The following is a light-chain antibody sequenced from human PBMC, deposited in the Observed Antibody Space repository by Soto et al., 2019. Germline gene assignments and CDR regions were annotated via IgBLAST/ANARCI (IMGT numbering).Light chain of an antibody. Sequence: DIQMTQSPSSLSASVGDRVTIACQSSHDVSRNLNWFQQKPGAAPKLLIYDASNLERGVPSRFSGSGSGTDFTPTSSLLQHEDVATYYRQQYNSRLSFGGGTEVE. CDR3: QQYNSRLS. CDR1: HDVSRN. J-gene: IGKJ4*01. CDR2: DAS. V-gene: IGKV1-33*01.